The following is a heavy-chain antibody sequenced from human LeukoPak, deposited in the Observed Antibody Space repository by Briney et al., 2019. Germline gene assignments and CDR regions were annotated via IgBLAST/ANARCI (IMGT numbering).Heavy chain of an antibody. CDR1: GGSISSYY. CDR3: ARGTPTDTTMVTT. J-gene: IGHJ4*02. CDR2: IYSSGTT. Sequence: SETLSLTCTVSGGSISSYYWNWIRQPAGKGLERIGRIYSSGTTNYNPSLKSRVTMSVARSKNQFSLKLSSVTAADTAVYFCARGTPTDTTMVTTWGQGTLVTVSS. V-gene: IGHV4-4*07. D-gene: IGHD5-18*01.